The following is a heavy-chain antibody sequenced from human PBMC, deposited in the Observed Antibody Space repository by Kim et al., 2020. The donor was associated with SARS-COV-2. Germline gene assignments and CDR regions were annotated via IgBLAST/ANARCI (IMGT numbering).Heavy chain of an antibody. J-gene: IGHJ4*02. CDR3: LSFMVRGVTIFDY. Sequence: YADPVKGRFNITRAVSKNTLYLQMNSLKTEDTAVYYCLSFMVRGVTIFDYWGQGTLVTVSS. D-gene: IGHD3-10*01. V-gene: IGHV3-15*01.